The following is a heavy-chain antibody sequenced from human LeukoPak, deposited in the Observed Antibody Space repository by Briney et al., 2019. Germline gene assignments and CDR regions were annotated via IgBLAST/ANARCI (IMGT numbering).Heavy chain of an antibody. CDR1: GGSFSGYY. V-gene: IGHV4-34*01. J-gene: IGHJ5*02. CDR2: INHSGST. D-gene: IGHD6-19*01. CDR3: AREGSGWSPQGWFDP. Sequence: WETLSLTCAVYGGSFSGYYWSWIRQPPGKGLEWIGEINHSGSTNYNPSLKSRVTISVDTSKNQFSLKLSSVTAEDTAVYYCAREGSGWSPQGWFDPWGQGTLVTVSS.